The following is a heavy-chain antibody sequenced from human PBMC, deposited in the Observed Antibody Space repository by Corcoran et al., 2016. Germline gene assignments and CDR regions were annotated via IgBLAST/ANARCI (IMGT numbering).Heavy chain of an antibody. J-gene: IGHJ5*02. CDR3: ARSSSTSYFNWFDP. CDR1: GGTFSSYA. Sequence: QVQLVQSGAEVKKPGSSVKVSCKASGGTFSSYAISWVRQAPGQGLEWMGGIIPIFGTANYAQKFPGRVTITADKSTSTAYRVLRSLGSGDQAVYYCARSSSTSYFNWFDPWGQGTLVTVSA. CDR2: IIPIFGTA. V-gene: IGHV1-69*06. D-gene: IGHD2-2*01.